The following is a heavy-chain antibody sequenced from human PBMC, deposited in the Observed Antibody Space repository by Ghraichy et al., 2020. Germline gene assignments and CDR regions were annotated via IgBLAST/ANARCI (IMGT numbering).Heavy chain of an antibody. CDR2: ISDSGGST. D-gene: IGHD1-26*01. CDR3: AKDVYSGRSFDS. CDR1: GFTFSTYA. J-gene: IGHJ4*02. V-gene: IGHV3-23*01. Sequence: ESLNISCAASGFTFSTYAMSWVRQAPGKGLEWIAGISDSGGSTAYADSVKGRFTFSRDNPKNTLYLQMNSLRADDTAVYYCAKDVYSGRSFDSWGQGTLVTVSS.